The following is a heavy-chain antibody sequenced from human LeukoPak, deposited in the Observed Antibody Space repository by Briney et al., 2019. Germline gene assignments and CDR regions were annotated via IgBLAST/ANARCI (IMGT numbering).Heavy chain of an antibody. CDR2: INHSGST. Sequence: PSETLSLTCAVYGGSFRGYYWSWIRQPPGKGLEWIGEINHSGSTNYNPSLKSRVTISVDTSKNQFSLKLSSVTAADTAVYYCARERPPYYYGSGSYRAFDIWGQGTMVTVSS. CDR3: ARERPPYYYGSGSYRAFDI. CDR1: GGSFRGYY. J-gene: IGHJ3*02. V-gene: IGHV4-34*01. D-gene: IGHD3-10*01.